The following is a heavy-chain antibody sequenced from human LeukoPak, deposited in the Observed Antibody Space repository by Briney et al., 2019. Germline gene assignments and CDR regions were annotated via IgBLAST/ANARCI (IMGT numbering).Heavy chain of an antibody. CDR2: INPNSGGT. CDR3: ARGVVAATFYYYMDV. Sequence: ASVKVSCKPSGYTFTGYYIQWVRQAPRQGLEWMGWINPNSGGTNYAQKFQGRVTMTRDTSISTAYMELSSLTSDDTAVYYCARGVVAATFYYYMDVWGTGTTVTVSS. CDR1: GYTFTGYY. D-gene: IGHD2-15*01. J-gene: IGHJ6*03. V-gene: IGHV1-2*02.